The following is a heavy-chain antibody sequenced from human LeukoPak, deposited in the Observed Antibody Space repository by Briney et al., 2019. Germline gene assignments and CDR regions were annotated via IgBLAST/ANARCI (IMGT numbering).Heavy chain of an antibody. J-gene: IGHJ1*01. Sequence: SETLSLTCAVYGGSFSGYYWNWIRQPPGKGLEWIGYIYYSGSTNYNPSLKSRVTISVDTSKNQFSLKLSSVTAADTAVYYCARGGWYPESFQHWGQGALVTVSS. CDR1: GGSFSGYY. CDR2: IYYSGST. V-gene: IGHV4-59*01. D-gene: IGHD6-19*01. CDR3: ARGGWYPESFQH.